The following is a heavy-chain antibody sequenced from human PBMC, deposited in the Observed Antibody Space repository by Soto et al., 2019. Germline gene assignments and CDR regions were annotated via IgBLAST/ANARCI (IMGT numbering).Heavy chain of an antibody. CDR3: AREREDYDLHYYYMDV. CDR2: IYHSGST. J-gene: IGHJ6*03. Sequence: QVQLQESGPGLVKPSGTLSLTCAVSSGSISSSNWWSWVRQPPGKGLEWIGEIYHSGSTNYNPSLKSRVTISVDKSKNQFSLKLSSVTAADTAVYYCAREREDYDLHYYYMDVWGKGTTVTVSS. CDR1: SGSISSSNW. D-gene: IGHD3-3*01. V-gene: IGHV4-4*02.